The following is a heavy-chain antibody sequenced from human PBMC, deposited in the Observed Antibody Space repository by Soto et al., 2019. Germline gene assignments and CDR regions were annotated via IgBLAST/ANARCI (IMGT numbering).Heavy chain of an antibody. D-gene: IGHD2-8*01. V-gene: IGHV3-30*18. J-gene: IGHJ4*02. CDR3: AKTAWGMYYSSWFDY. Sequence: QVQLVESGGGVVQPGRSLRLSCAASGFTFSSYAVHWVRQAPGKGLEWVASMSSDGTDKYYADSVKGRFTISRDNSKSTLYLQMTSLRAKDTALYYCAKTAWGMYYSSWFDYWGQGTLVTVSS. CDR1: GFTFSSYA. CDR2: MSSDGTDK.